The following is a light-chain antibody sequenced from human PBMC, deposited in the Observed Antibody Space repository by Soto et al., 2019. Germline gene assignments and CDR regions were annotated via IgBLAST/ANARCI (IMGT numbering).Light chain of an antibody. Sequence: DIVMTQSPDSLAVSLGERATINCESSRSVLFSSDSENYLAWYQQKPGQPPKLLIYWASTRESGVPDRFSGSGSGTDFTLTISSLQAEDVAVYYCQQYYSSPYTFGQGTKLEI. J-gene: IGKJ2*01. CDR1: RSVLFSSDSENY. CDR2: WAS. V-gene: IGKV4-1*01. CDR3: QQYYSSPYT.